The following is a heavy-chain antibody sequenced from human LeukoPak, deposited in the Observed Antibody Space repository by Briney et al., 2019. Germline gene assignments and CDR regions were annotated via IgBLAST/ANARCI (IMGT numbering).Heavy chain of an antibody. D-gene: IGHD1-26*01. CDR3: VTGRYSYGWYDH. CDR1: GGSISSFY. Sequence: PSETLSLTCTVSGGSISSFYWSWIRQPPGKGLEWIGYMYYGGSPNYNPSLKSRVITSLDTSKNQFSLKPNSVTTADTAVYYCVTGRYSYGWYDHWGQGILVTVSS. J-gene: IGHJ5*02. V-gene: IGHV4-59*13. CDR2: MYYGGSP.